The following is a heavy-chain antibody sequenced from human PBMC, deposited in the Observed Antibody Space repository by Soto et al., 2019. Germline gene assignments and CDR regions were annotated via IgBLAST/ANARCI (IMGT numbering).Heavy chain of an antibody. Sequence: EVQVVESGGGLVHPGESLRLSCAASGFTFSTYAMSCVRQAPGKGLEWLSYISARADVIKYADSVKGRFTISRDDARNSVVLQMNSLSAADTAVYYCGRDWAGPGKPFFYGLDVLGQGTTVTVSS. CDR1: GFTFSTYA. D-gene: IGHD3-3*02. V-gene: IGHV3-48*01. CDR3: GRDWAGPGKPFFYGLDV. J-gene: IGHJ6*02. CDR2: ISARADVI.